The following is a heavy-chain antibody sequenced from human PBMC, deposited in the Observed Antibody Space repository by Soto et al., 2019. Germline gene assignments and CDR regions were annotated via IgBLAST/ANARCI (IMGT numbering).Heavy chain of an antibody. CDR2: ISSSSSTI. V-gene: IGHV3-48*02. D-gene: IGHD3-22*01. CDR1: GFTFSSYS. J-gene: IGHJ4*02. Sequence: EVQLVESGGGLVQPGGSLRLSCAASGFTFSSYSMNWVRQAPGKGLEWVSYISSSSSTIYYADSVKGRFTISRDNAKNSLYLQMNSLRDEDTAVYYCARDPLRYYDSSDHWGIDYWGQGTLVTVSS. CDR3: ARDPLRYYDSSDHWGIDY.